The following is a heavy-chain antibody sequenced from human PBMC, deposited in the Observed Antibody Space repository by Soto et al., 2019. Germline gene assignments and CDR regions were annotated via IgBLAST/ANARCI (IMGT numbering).Heavy chain of an antibody. V-gene: IGHV1-69*01. D-gene: IGHD3-10*01. CDR3: ARVLYYGSGSYSPYGMDV. CDR2: VSPPFRTS. CDR1: GVSFNNNG. Sequence: QVQLVQSGAEVKKPGSSVKVSCKTSGVSFNNNGIGWVRQAPGHGLEWMGGVSPPFRTSNYARKFQGRISITADASTGTVNMDLSSLRSEDTAQYYSARVLYYGSGSYSPYGMDVWGKGTTVTVSS. J-gene: IGHJ6*04.